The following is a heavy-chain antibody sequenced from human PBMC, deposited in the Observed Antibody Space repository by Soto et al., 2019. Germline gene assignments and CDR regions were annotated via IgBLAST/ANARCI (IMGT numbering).Heavy chain of an antibody. Sequence: SETLSLTCTVSGGSISSGDYYWSWIRQPPGKGLEWIGYIYYSGSTYYNPSLKSRVTISVDTSKNQFSLKLSSVTAADTAVYYCARAYYDSSGYRPYYYYYYGMDVWGQGTTVTVSS. D-gene: IGHD3-22*01. V-gene: IGHV4-30-4*01. CDR3: ARAYYDSSGYRPYYYYYYGMDV. CDR2: IYYSGST. CDR1: GGSISSGDYY. J-gene: IGHJ6*02.